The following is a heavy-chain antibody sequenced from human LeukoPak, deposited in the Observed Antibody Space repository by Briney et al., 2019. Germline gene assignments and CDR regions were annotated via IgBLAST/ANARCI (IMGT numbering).Heavy chain of an antibody. CDR3: ARDPGSYYIDY. J-gene: IGHJ4*02. D-gene: IGHD1-1*01. CDR2: ISYDGSNK. Sequence: PGGSLRLSCAASGFTFSSYAMHWVRQAPGNGLEWVAVISYDGSNKYYADSVKGRFTISRDNSKNTLYLQMNSLGAEDTAVYYCARDPGSYYIDYWGQGTLVTVSS. V-gene: IGHV3-30-3*01. CDR1: GFTFSSYA.